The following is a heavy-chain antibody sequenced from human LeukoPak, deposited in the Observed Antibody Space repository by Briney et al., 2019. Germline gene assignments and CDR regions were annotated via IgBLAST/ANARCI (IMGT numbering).Heavy chain of an antibody. CDR2: IYYSGST. CDR1: GGSISSSSYY. Sequence: SETLSLTCTVSGGSISSSSYYWGWIRQPPGKGLGWIGSIYYSGSTYYNPSLKSRVTISVDTSKNQFSLKLSSVTAADTAVYYCARHAAVTRGSSEYNWFDPWGQGTLVTVSS. J-gene: IGHJ5*02. D-gene: IGHD6-13*01. CDR3: ARHAAVTRGSSEYNWFDP. V-gene: IGHV4-39*01.